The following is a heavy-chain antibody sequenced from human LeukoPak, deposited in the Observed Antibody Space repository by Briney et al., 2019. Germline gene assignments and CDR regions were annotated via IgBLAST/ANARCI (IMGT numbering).Heavy chain of an antibody. Sequence: ASVKVSCKASGYTFTGYYMHWVRQAPGQGLEWMGWINPNSGGTNYAQKFQGRVTMTRDTSISTAYMELSRLRSDDTAVYYCARDLGDSSGYYSSSAEYFQHWGQGTLDTVSS. CDR2: INPNSGGT. J-gene: IGHJ1*01. CDR1: GYTFTGYY. CDR3: ARDLGDSSGYYSSSAEYFQH. V-gene: IGHV1-2*02. D-gene: IGHD3-22*01.